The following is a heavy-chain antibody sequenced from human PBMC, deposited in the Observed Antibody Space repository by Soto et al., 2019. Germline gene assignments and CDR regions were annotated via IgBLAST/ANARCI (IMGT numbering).Heavy chain of an antibody. CDR2: ISENGGST. D-gene: IGHD4-17*01. V-gene: IGHV3-23*01. CDR1: GFTFSNYA. Sequence: GGSLRLSCAASGFTFSNYAMSWVRQAPGEGLEWVSAISENGGSTYYADSVKGRFTISRDNSKSALSLQMNSLRAEDTAVYYCAKRTSVPGGHLDDYWGQGTLVTVSS. CDR3: AKRTSVPGGHLDDY. J-gene: IGHJ4*01.